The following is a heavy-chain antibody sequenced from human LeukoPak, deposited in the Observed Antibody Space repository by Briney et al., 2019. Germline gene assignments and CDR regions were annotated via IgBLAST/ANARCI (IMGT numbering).Heavy chain of an antibody. V-gene: IGHV3-7*01. Sequence: GGSLRLSCAASRFTFSNSWMYWVRQAPGKGLEWVANTKEDGSEKYYVDSVKGRFTISRDNAKMSLYLEMNSLRAEDTAVYYCASGSYFDYWGQGTLVTVSS. CDR2: TKEDGSEK. D-gene: IGHD3-10*01. CDR1: RFTFSNSW. J-gene: IGHJ4*02. CDR3: ASGSYFDY.